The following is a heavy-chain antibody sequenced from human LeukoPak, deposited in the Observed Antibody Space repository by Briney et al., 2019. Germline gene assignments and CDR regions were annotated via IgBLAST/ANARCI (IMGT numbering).Heavy chain of an antibody. CDR1: GGSISSYY. Sequence: SETLSLTCTVSGGSISSYYWSWIRQPPGKGLEWIGYIYTSGSTNYNPSLKSRVTISVDTSKNQFSLKLSSVTAADTAVYYCARLNPGYSYALAADYWGQGTLVTVFS. J-gene: IGHJ4*02. V-gene: IGHV4-4*09. CDR2: IYTSGST. CDR3: ARLNPGYSYALAADY. D-gene: IGHD5-18*01.